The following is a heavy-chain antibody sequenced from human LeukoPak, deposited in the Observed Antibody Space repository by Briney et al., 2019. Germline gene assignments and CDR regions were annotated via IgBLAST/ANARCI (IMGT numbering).Heavy chain of an antibody. Sequence: SETLPLTCAVYGGSFSGYYWSWIRQPPGKGLEWIGEINHSGSTNYNPSLKSRVTISVDTSKNQFSLKLSSVTAADTAVYYCARNDNDYYDSSGYYSDRDDYWGQGTLVTVSS. V-gene: IGHV4-34*01. CDR2: INHSGST. CDR1: GGSFSGYY. J-gene: IGHJ4*02. CDR3: ARNDNDYYDSSGYYSDRDDY. D-gene: IGHD3-22*01.